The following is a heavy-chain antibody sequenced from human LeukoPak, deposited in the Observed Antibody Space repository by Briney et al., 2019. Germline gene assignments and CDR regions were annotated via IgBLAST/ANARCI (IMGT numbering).Heavy chain of an antibody. V-gene: IGHV4-34*01. J-gene: IGHJ6*03. CDR3: ARRFTNYYYYYMDV. Sequence: PSETLSLTCGVYGGSFSGYYWSWIRQPPGKGLEWIGEINHSGSTNYNPSLKSRVTISVDTSKNQCALKLSSVTAADTAVYNCARRFTNYYYYYMDVWGKGTTVTVSS. D-gene: IGHD3-10*01. CDR2: INHSGST. CDR1: GGSFSGYY.